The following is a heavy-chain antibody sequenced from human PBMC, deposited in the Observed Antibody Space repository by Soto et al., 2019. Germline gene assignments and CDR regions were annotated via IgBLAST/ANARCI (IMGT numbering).Heavy chain of an antibody. CDR2: IYYSGST. CDR1: GGSISSSSYY. Sequence: QLQLQESGPGLVKPSETLSLTCTVSGGSISSSSYYWGWIRQPPGKGLEWIGSIYYSGSTYYNPPLKSRVAISVDTSKNQFSLKLSSVTAADTAVYYCARHIVLLWFGDLDWFDPWGQGTLVTVSS. D-gene: IGHD3-10*01. J-gene: IGHJ5*02. V-gene: IGHV4-39*01. CDR3: ARHIVLLWFGDLDWFDP.